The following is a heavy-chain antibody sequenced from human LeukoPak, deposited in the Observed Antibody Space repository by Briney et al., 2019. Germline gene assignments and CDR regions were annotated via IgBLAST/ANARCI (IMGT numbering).Heavy chain of an antibody. D-gene: IGHD6-19*01. CDR2: ISAYNCNT. V-gene: IGHV1-18*01. CDR1: GYTFTSYG. CDR3: ARVHTDRSGWWGYYYYTDV. Sequence: ASVKVSCKASGYTFTSYGISWVRQAPGQGLEWMGGISAYNCNTNSAQKLQGRVTMPTDTSTSTAYMQLRSLRSDDTAVYSCARVHTDRSGWWGYYYYTDVWRKATTPTV. J-gene: IGHJ6*03.